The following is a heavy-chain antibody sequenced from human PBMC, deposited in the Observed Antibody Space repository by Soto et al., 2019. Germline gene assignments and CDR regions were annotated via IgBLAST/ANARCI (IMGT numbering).Heavy chain of an antibody. CDR3: ASKPAAIDYYYYMDV. Sequence: SETLSLTCTVSGGSISSYYWSWIRQPPGKGLEWIGYIYYSGSTNYNPSLKSRVTISVDTSKNQFSLKLSSVTAADTAVYYCASKPAAIDYYYYMDVWGKGTTVTVSS. V-gene: IGHV4-59*01. CDR1: GGSISSYY. J-gene: IGHJ6*03. D-gene: IGHD2-2*01. CDR2: IYYSGST.